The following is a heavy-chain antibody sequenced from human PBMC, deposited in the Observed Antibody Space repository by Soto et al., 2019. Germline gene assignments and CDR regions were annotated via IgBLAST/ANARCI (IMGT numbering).Heavy chain of an antibody. CDR3: AREYSSRPGMDV. V-gene: IGHV4-59*01. Sequence: SETLSLTCTVSGGSISSYYWSWIRQPPGKGLEWIGYIYYSGSTNYNPSLKSRVTISVYTSKNQFSLKLISVTAADTAVYYCAREYSSRPGMDVWGQGTTVTVSS. D-gene: IGHD6-13*01. J-gene: IGHJ6*02. CDR1: GGSISSYY. CDR2: IYYSGST.